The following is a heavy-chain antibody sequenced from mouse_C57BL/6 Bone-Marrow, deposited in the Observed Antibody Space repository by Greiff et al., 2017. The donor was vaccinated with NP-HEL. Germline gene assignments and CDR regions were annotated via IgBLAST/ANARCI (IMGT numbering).Heavy chain of an antibody. V-gene: IGHV1-81*01. CDR3: ARRIYPDY. CDR1: GYTFTSYG. Sequence: VQLQQSGAELARPGASVKLSCKASGYTFTSYGISWVKQRTGQGLEWIGEIYPRSGNTYYNDKFKGKATLTADKSSSTAYMELRSLTSEDSAVYFCARRIYPDYWGQGTTLTVSS. CDR2: IYPRSGNT. J-gene: IGHJ2*01. D-gene: IGHD2-1*01.